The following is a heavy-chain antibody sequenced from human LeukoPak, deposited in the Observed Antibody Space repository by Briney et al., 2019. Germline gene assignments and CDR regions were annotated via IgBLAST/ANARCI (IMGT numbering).Heavy chain of an antibody. J-gene: IGHJ4*02. CDR3: ARHGNHVGGIQLWLSLDY. CDR1: SSSLSSYY. D-gene: IGHD5-18*01. Sequence: SETLSLTCTVSSSSLSSYYWSWIRQPPGKGLEWIGYISYIGSTNYNPSLKSRVTISVDTSKNQFSLKLSSVTAADTAVYYCARHGNHVGGIQLWLSLDYWGQGTLVTVSS. CDR2: ISYIGST. V-gene: IGHV4-59*08.